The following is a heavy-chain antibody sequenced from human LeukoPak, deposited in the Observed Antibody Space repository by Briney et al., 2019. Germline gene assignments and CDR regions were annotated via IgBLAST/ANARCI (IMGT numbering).Heavy chain of an antibody. CDR3: ARYVVVTAISDY. V-gene: IGHV4-59*10. J-gene: IGHJ4*02. CDR2: ISTSGRT. CDR1: DVSISSYY. Sequence: SQTLSLTRNVSDVSISSYYWSWIRQPAGKGLEWIGRISTSGRTHYHPSLKSRVTMSVDMSKSQFSLKLSSVTAADTAVYYCARYVVVTAISDYWGQGTLVTVSS. D-gene: IGHD2-21*02.